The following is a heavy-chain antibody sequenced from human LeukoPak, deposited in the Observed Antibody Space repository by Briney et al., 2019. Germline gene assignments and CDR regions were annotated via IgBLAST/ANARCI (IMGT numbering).Heavy chain of an antibody. CDR3: ARHYGSGSYYFDY. Sequence: SETLSLTCTVSGDSISSSRYYGPWVRQLPGKGLEWIGSIYYSGSTYCNPSLKSRVTKSVDTSKNQLSLKLSSLTAAHTAVYYRARHYGSGSYYFDYWGQGTLVTVSS. J-gene: IGHJ4*02. V-gene: IGHV4-39*07. CDR2: IYYSGST. CDR1: GDSISSSRYY. D-gene: IGHD3-10*01.